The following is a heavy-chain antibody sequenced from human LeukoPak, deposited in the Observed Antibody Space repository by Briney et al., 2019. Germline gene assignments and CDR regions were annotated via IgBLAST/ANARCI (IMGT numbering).Heavy chain of an antibody. J-gene: IGHJ4*02. D-gene: IGHD5-18*01. CDR3: ARDRDTVLAGYFFDY. Sequence: PGGSLRLSCAASGFTFSSYWMSWVRQAPGKGLEWVANIQQDGSEKYYVDSVKGRFTISRDNAKNSLYLQMNSLRAEDTAVYYCARDRDTVLAGYFFDYWGQGTLVTVSS. CDR1: GFTFSSYW. CDR2: IQQDGSEK. V-gene: IGHV3-7*01.